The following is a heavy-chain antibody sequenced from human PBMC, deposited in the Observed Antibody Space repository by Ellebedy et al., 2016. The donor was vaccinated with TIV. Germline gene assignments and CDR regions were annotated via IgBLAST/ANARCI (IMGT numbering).Heavy chain of an antibody. D-gene: IGHD3-22*01. CDR3: AKGRGGGSDTSAPRYYFDY. J-gene: IGHJ4*02. CDR2: ISNTGSRT. CDR1: GFTFSPYA. Sequence: GESLKIPCAASGFTFSPYAIAWVRQAPGKGLEWVSTISNTGSRTYYADSVEGRFIISRDNSKKTLYLQMNSLRAEDTAVYYCAKGRGGGSDTSAPRYYFDYWGLGTLVTVSS. V-gene: IGHV3-23*01.